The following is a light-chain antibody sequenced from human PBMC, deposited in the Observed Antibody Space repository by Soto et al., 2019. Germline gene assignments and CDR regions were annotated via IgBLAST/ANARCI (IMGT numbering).Light chain of an antibody. CDR1: SSNIGAGYD. CDR3: QSYDSSLSAWV. Sequence: QSVLTQPPSVSGAPGQGVTISCTGSSSNIGAGYDVHWYQQLPGTAPKLLIYGDNNRPSGVPDRFSGSKSGTSASLAITGLQAEDEADYYCQSYDSSLSAWVFGGGTKVTVL. J-gene: IGLJ3*02. CDR2: GDN. V-gene: IGLV1-40*01.